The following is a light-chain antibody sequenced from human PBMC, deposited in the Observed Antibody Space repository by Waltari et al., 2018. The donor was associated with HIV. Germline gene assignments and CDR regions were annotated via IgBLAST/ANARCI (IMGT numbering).Light chain of an antibody. J-gene: IGLJ2*01. CDR2: DVN. Sequence: QSALTPPPSASGSPGQSVTISCTGTSSDFGAYNTVARYQHHPGRAPKLFLYDVNQRPSGVPGRFSGSKSGNRASLTVSGLQPDDEADYYCSSYAGSNNLLFGGGTKLTVL. V-gene: IGLV2-8*01. CDR3: SSYAGSNNLL. CDR1: SSDFGAYNT.